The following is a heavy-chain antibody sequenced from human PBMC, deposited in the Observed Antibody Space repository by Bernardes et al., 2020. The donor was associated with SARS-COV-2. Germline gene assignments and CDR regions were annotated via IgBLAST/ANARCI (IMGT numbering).Heavy chain of an antibody. D-gene: IGHD5-12*01. CDR2: ISAYNGNT. J-gene: IGHJ5*02. CDR1: GYTFTNYG. CDR3: ARDRDSRDGYNL. Sequence: ASVKVSCKASGYTFTNYGIRWVRQGPGQRLEWMGWISAYNGNTNYAQKLQGRVTMTTDTSTSTAYMELRSLRSDDTAVYYCARDRDSRDGYNLWGQGTLVTVSS. V-gene: IGHV1-18*01.